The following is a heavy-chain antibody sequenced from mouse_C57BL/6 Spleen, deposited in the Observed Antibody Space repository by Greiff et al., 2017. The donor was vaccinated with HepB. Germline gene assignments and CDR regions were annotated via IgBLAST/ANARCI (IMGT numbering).Heavy chain of an antibody. CDR1: GYTFTSYW. J-gene: IGHJ1*03. V-gene: IGHV1-59*01. Sequence: VQLQQPGAELVRPGTSVKLSCKASGYTFTSYWMHWVKQRPGQGLEWIGVIDPSDSYTNYNQKFKGKATLTVDTSSSTAYMQLSSLTSEDSAVYYCARTKERGNWYFDVWGTGTTVTVSS. CDR2: IDPSDSYT. CDR3: ARTKERGNWYFDV.